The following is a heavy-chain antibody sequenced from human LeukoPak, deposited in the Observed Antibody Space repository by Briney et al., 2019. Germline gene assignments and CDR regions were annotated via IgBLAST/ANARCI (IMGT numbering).Heavy chain of an antibody. CDR2: ISGYNGDT. D-gene: IGHD2-8*01. J-gene: IGHJ5*02. CDR3: ARVPCTSSTCVNWFDP. Sequence: ASVKVSCKASGYTFTSYGIIWVRQAPGQGLEWMGWISGYNGDTNYAQKLQGRVTMTTDTSTSTAYMELRSLSSDDTAVYYCARVPCTSSTCVNWFDPWGQGTLVTVSS. CDR1: GYTFTSYG. V-gene: IGHV1-18*01.